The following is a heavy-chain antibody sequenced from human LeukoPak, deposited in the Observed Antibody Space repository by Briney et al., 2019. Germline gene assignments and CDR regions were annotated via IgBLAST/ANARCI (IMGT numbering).Heavy chain of an antibody. CDR2: IIPIFGTA. D-gene: IGHD1-26*01. J-gene: IGHJ4*02. CDR1: GGTFGSYA. V-gene: IGHV1-69*05. CDR3: ASEVGATIKVYY. Sequence: ASVKVSCKASGGTFGSYAISWVRQAPGQGLEWMGRIIPIFGTANYAQKFQGRVTITTDESTSTAYMELSSLRSEDTAVYYCASEVGATIKVYYWGQGTLVTVSS.